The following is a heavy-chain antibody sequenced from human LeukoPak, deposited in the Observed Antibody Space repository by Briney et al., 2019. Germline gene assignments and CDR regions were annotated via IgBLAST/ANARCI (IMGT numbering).Heavy chain of an antibody. Sequence: SETLSLTCTVSGGSVSSYYWSWIRQPPGKGLEWIGRIYTSGSTNYNPSLKSRVTMSVNTSKNQFSLKLSSVTAADTAVYYCARVNMVRGTRGFYFDYWGQGTLVTVSS. J-gene: IGHJ4*02. D-gene: IGHD3-10*01. CDR2: IYTSGST. CDR3: ARVNMVRGTRGFYFDY. V-gene: IGHV4-4*07. CDR1: GGSVSSYY.